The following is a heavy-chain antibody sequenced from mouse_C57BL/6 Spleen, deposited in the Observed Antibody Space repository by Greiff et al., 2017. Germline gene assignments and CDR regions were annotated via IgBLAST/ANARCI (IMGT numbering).Heavy chain of an antibody. CDR1: GYTFTSYW. D-gene: IGHD2-10*02. CDR2: IYPSDSET. CDR3: ARWYGNYWYFDV. J-gene: IGHJ1*03. Sequence: QVQLQQPGAELVRPGSSVKLSCKASGYTFTSYWMDWVKQRPGQGLEWIGNIYPSDSETHYNQKFKDKATLTVDKSSSTAYMQLSSLTSEDSAVYYCARWYGNYWYFDVWGTGTTVTVSS. V-gene: IGHV1-61*01.